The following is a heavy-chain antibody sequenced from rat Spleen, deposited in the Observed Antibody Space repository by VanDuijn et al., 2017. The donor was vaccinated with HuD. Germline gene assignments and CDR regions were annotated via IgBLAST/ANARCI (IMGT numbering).Heavy chain of an antibody. CDR1: GFTFSNYY. Sequence: EVQLVESGGGLVQPGRSLKLSCAASGFTFSNYYMAWVRQAPTKGLEWVAYISTGGENTYYRDSVKGRFTISRDNAKSTLYLQLDSLRSEDTATYYCATDTFYDGTYYPGGFDYWGQGVMVTVSS. D-gene: IGHD1-12*02. J-gene: IGHJ2*01. CDR2: ISTGGENT. CDR3: ATDTFYDGTYYPGGFDY. V-gene: IGHV5-27*01.